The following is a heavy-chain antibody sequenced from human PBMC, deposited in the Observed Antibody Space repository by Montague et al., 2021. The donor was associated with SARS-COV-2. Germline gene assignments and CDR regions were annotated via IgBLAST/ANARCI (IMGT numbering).Heavy chain of an antibody. CDR1: GGSFSGYY. D-gene: IGHD2-2*01. CDR3: TREGYQGLCPDYCYFGMDV. CDR2: INHSGST. J-gene: IGHJ6*02. V-gene: IGHV4-34*01. Sequence: SETLSLTCAVYGGSFSGYYWSWIRQPPGKGLEWIGEINHSGSTNYNPSLKSRVTISVDTSKNQFSLKLSSVTAADTAVYYCTREGYQGLCPDYCYFGMDVWGHGTMVTVSS.